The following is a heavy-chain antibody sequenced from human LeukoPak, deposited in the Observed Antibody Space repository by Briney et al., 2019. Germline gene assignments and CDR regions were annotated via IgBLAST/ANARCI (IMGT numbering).Heavy chain of an antibody. J-gene: IGHJ4*02. CDR2: INHSGST. CDR3: ARGRGTTVTIFDY. Sequence: SETLSLTCAVYGGSFSGYYWSWIRQPPGKGLEWIGEINHSGSTNYNPSLKRRVTISVDTSKNQFSLKLSSVTAADTAVYYCARGRGTTVTIFDYWGQGTLVTVSS. D-gene: IGHD4-17*01. CDR1: GGSFSGYY. V-gene: IGHV4-34*01.